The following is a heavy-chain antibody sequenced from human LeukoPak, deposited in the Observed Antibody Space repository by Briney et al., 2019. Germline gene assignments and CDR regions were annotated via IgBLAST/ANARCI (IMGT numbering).Heavy chain of an antibody. CDR3: AKDQYNWNSYDAFDI. CDR1: GFTFSSYA. Sequence: GGSLRLSCAASGFTFSSYAMSWVRQAPGKGLEWVSAISGSGGSTYYADSVKGRFTTSRDNSKNTLYLQMNSLRAEDTAVYYCAKDQYNWNSYDAFDIWGQGTMVTVSS. J-gene: IGHJ3*02. D-gene: IGHD1-1*01. CDR2: ISGSGGST. V-gene: IGHV3-23*01.